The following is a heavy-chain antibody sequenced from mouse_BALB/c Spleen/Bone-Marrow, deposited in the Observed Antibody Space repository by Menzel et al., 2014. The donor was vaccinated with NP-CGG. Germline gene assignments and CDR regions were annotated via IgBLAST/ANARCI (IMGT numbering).Heavy chain of an antibody. CDR2: INPGSGGT. J-gene: IGHJ4*01. V-gene: IGHV1-54*01. CDR3: ARWDYAMDY. CDR1: GYAFTNYL. Sequence: QVQLQQSGAELVRPGTSVKVSCKASGYAFTNYLIEWVKRRPGQGLEWIGVINPGSGGTNYNEKFKGKATLTADKSSSTACMQLSSLTSDDSAVYFCARWDYAMDYWGQGTSVTVSS.